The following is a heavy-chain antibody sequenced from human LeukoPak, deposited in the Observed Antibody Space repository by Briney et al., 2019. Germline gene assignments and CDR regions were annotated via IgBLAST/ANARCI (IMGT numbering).Heavy chain of an antibody. CDR3: SRGRVVDY. CDR2: IPYDGSNK. CDR1: GFTFSSYA. D-gene: IGHD3-16*01. V-gene: IGHV3-30-3*01. J-gene: IGHJ4*02. Sequence: GRSLRLSCAASGFTFSSYAMHWVRQAPGKGLEWVAVIPYDGSNKYYADSVKGRFTISRDNSKNTLYLQMNSLRAEDTAVYYCSRGRVVDYWGQGTLVTVSS.